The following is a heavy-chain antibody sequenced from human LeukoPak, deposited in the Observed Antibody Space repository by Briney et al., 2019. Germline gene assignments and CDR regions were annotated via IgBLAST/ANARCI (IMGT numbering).Heavy chain of an antibody. CDR3: ARDGGSGILD. CDR2: ISSNGSPI. Sequence: GGSLRLSCAASGFTFSSYEMNWVRQAPGKGLEWVSYISSNGSPIFYADSVKGRFTISRDNAKNSLSPLMNSLRAEDTAVYYCARDGGSGILDWGQGTLVTVSS. J-gene: IGHJ4*02. V-gene: IGHV3-48*03. CDR1: GFTFSSYE. D-gene: IGHD3-10*01.